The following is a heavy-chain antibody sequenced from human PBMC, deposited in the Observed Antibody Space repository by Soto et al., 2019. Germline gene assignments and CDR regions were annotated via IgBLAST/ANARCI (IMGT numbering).Heavy chain of an antibody. D-gene: IGHD6-19*01. CDR1: GGSFSNYI. J-gene: IGHJ4*02. CDR2: TIPMFATA. V-gene: IGHV1-69*01. Sequence: QVHLVQSGAEVKKPGSSVKVSCKASGGSFSNYIFAWVRQAPGQGLEWMGGTIPMFATAQYAQKLQGRVRITADESTSTVYMDLPSQTSDDTAVYYCARGLFGQQWLVGFDTWGEGTLVTVSS. CDR3: ARGLFGQQWLVGFDT.